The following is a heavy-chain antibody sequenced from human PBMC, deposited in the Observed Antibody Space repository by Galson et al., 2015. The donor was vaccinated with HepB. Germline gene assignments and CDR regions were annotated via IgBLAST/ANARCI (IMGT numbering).Heavy chain of an antibody. D-gene: IGHD3-9*01. CDR1: GFTFSSYA. Sequence: SLRLSCAASGFTFSSYAMSWVRQAPGKGLEWVSAISGSGGSTYYADSVKGRFTISRDNSKNTLYLQMNSLRAEDTAVYYCAKTGLVAMPYYYYYMDVWGKGTTVTVSS. CDR2: ISGSGGST. V-gene: IGHV3-23*01. J-gene: IGHJ6*03. CDR3: AKTGLVAMPYYYYYMDV.